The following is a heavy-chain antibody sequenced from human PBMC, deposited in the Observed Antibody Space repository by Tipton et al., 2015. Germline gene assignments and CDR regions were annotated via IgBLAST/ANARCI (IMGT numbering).Heavy chain of an antibody. CDR1: GFTFSTYD. D-gene: IGHD4-17*01. Sequence: SLRLSCAASGFTFSTYDMNWVRQPPGKGLEWVSAISGSGGSTYYADSVKGRFTISRDNSKNTVYLQMQSLRVEDTAVYYCARDSPDYGDYGLGMDVWGHGTTVTVSS. CDR2: ISGSGGST. CDR3: ARDSPDYGDYGLGMDV. J-gene: IGHJ6*02. V-gene: IGHV3-23*01.